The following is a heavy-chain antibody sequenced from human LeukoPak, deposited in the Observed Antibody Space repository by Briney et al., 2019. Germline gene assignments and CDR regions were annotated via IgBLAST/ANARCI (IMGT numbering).Heavy chain of an antibody. CDR3: AHRNSDYRAFDI. Sequence: ESGPTLVHPTQPLTLTCTFSGFSLSTSGMYVGWIRQPPGKALEWLALIYWNDDKRYSPSLKSRLTITKDTSKNQVVLTMTNMDPVDTATYYCAHRNSDYRAFDIWGQGTMVTVSS. V-gene: IGHV2-5*01. J-gene: IGHJ3*02. CDR1: GFSLSTSGMY. D-gene: IGHD4-11*01. CDR2: IYWNDDK.